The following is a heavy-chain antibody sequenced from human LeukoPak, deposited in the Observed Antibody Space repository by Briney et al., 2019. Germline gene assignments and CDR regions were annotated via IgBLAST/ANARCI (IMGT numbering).Heavy chain of an antibody. CDR2: IKSKTDDGTI. CDR1: GFTFSNAW. CDR3: TTSDMYYDILTGYYADNGFDI. V-gene: IGHV3-15*01. D-gene: IGHD3-9*01. Sequence: GGSLRLSCAASGFTFSNAWMNWVRQAPGKGLEWVGRIKSKTDDGTIDYAAPVKGSFSISRDDSENTLYLQMNSLKTEDTAVYYCTTSDMYYDILTGYYADNGFDIWGQGTMVTVSS. J-gene: IGHJ3*02.